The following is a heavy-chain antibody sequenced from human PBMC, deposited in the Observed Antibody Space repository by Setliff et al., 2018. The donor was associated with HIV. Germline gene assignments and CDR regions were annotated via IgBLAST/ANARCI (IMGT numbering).Heavy chain of an antibody. V-gene: IGHV1-69*05. Sequence: SVKVSCKASGVTFSNYAISWVRQAPGQGLEWMGGIIPIFGTANYAQKFQGRVTITTDESTITAYMELSSLRSEDTAVYYCARGGADYDYVWGSYPQYYYYMDVWGKGTTVTVSS. D-gene: IGHD3-16*02. CDR2: IIPIFGTA. CDR3: ARGGADYDYVWGSYPQYYYYMDV. CDR1: GVTFSNYA. J-gene: IGHJ6*03.